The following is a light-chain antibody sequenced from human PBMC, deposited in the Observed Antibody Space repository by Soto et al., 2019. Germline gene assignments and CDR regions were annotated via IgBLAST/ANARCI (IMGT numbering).Light chain of an antibody. CDR1: NSDVGGYNY. V-gene: IGLV2-8*01. CDR2: ELS. J-gene: IGLJ2*01. Sequence: QSALTQPPSASGSPGQSVTISCTGPNSDVGGYNYVSWYQQHPGNAPKLMIYELSKRPSGVPDRFSGSKSGNTASLTVSGLQAEDEADYYCSSYAGSTNFVVFGGGTKLTVL. CDR3: SSYAGSTNFVV.